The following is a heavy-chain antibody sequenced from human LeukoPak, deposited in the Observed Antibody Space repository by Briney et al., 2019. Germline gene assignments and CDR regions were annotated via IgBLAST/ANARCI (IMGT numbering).Heavy chain of an antibody. Sequence: SETLSLTCAVSGGSIGSNNWWSWVRQPPGKGLEWIGEIYHSGSTNYNPSLKSRVTISVDNSKNQFSLRLSSVTAADTAVYYCARDSGTTETTKFDPWGQGTLVTVSS. CDR1: GGSIGSNNW. CDR3: ARDSGTTETTKFDP. CDR2: IYHSGST. J-gene: IGHJ5*02. D-gene: IGHD1-1*01. V-gene: IGHV4-4*02.